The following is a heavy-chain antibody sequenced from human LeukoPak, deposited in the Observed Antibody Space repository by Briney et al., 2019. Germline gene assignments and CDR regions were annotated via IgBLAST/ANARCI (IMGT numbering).Heavy chain of an antibody. CDR1: GLTFSDYY. D-gene: IGHD3-22*01. V-gene: IGHV3-23*01. CDR3: ARDLTWTSSSGRED. Sequence: GGSLRLSCAASGLTFSDYYMSWIRQAPGKGLEWVSAMSGSGYNTYYADSVKGRFIISRDNSKNMLYLQMNSLRAEDTAVYYCARDLTWTSSSGREDWGQGTLVTVSS. J-gene: IGHJ4*02. CDR2: MSGSGYNT.